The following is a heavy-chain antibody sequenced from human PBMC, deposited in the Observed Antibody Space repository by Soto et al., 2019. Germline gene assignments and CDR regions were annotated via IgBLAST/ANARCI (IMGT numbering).Heavy chain of an antibody. D-gene: IGHD1-26*01. V-gene: IGHV1-2*04. Sequence: QVQLVQSGTEVKEPGASVKVSCKSSGYTFTNYYIHWVRQAPGQGLEWMGWINPNSGDTNYAQKFQGWVTLTRDTSINTTYMEMNRLSSDDTAVYSCARGVGTSWFDSWGQGTLITVSS. CDR1: GYTFTNYY. CDR3: ARGVGTSWFDS. J-gene: IGHJ5*01. CDR2: INPNSGDT.